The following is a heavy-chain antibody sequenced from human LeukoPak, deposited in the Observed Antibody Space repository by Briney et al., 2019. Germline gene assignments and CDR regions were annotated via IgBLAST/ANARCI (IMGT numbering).Heavy chain of an antibody. J-gene: IGHJ4*02. CDR3: VLDGSGSGGSCCIFDY. Sequence: GGSLRLSCAASGFTFSSYGMTWVRQAPGKGLEWVSYISSSSSTIYYADSVKGRFTISRDNAKNSLYLQMNSLRAEDTAVYYCVLDGSGSGGSCCIFDYWGQGTLVTVSS. CDR1: GFTFSSYG. CDR2: ISSSSSTI. D-gene: IGHD2-15*01. V-gene: IGHV3-48*04.